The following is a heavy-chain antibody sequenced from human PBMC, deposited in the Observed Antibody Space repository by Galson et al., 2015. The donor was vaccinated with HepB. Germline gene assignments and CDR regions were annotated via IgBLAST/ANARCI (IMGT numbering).Heavy chain of an antibody. V-gene: IGHV3-30*18. D-gene: IGHD2-2*01. J-gene: IGHJ6*02. CDR1: GFTFSSYG. CDR3: AKAFSLRPSYCSSTSCLRNYYYGMDV. CDR2: ISYDGSNK. Sequence: SLRLSCAASGFTFSSYGMHWVRQAPGKGLEWVAVISYDGSNKYYADSVKGRFTISRDNSKNTLYLQMNSLRAEDTAVYYCAKAFSLRPSYCSSTSCLRNYYYGMDVWGQGTTVTVSS.